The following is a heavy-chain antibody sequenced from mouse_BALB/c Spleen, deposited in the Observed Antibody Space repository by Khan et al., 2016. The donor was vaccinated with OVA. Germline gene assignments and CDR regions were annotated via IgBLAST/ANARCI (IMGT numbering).Heavy chain of an antibody. J-gene: IGHJ2*01. CDR3: ARTGYGSLAY. Sequence: VQLKESGPELVKPGASVKIPCKASGYIFTDYTMDWVKQSHGKRLEWIGDINPNNGDTFYNQKFKGKATLTVDKSSSTAFMELRSLTSEDTAVYYCARTGYGSLAYWGQGNTLTVSS. CDR2: INPNNGDT. D-gene: IGHD1-1*01. CDR1: GYIFTDYT. V-gene: IGHV1-18*01.